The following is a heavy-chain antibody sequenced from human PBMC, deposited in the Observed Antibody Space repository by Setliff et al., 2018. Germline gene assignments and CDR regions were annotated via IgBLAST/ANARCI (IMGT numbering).Heavy chain of an antibody. V-gene: IGHV3-23*01. CDR2: ISGGGTT. CDR3: AKGVSAYTNDAFHI. CDR1: GFTFSSYA. J-gene: IGHJ3*02. D-gene: IGHD3-16*01. Sequence: GGSLRLSCAASGFTFSSYAMSWVRQAPGKGLEWVSVISGGGTTYYADSVKGRFTISRDNSKNTLYLQMNSLRAEDTALYYCAKGVSAYTNDAFHIWGQGTMVTVSS.